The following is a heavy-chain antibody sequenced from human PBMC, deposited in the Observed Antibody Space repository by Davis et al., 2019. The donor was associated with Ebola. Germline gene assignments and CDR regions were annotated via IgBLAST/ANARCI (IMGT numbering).Heavy chain of an antibody. CDR3: ARVRWTVGYYFDY. J-gene: IGHJ4*02. CDR2: IKQDGSEK. D-gene: IGHD1-26*01. CDR1: GFTFSSYW. V-gene: IGHV3-7*03. Sequence: GESLKISCAASGFTFSSYWMSWVRQAPGKGLEWVANIKQDGSEKYYVDSVKGRFTISRDNAKNSLYLQMNSLRAEDTAVYYCARVRWTVGYYFDYWGQGTLVTVSS.